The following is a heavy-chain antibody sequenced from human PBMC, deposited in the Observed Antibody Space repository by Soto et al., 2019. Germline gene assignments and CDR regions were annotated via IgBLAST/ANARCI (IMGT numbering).Heavy chain of an antibody. CDR1: GFTFSSYW. V-gene: IGHV3-7*01. CDR3: AREESRTWGDFWSGYYGVSITANDAFDI. Sequence: EVQLVESGGGLVQPGGSLRLSCAASGFTFSSYWMSWVRQAPGKGLEWVANIKQDGSEKYYVDSVKGRFTISRDNAKNSLYLQMNSLRAEDTAVYYCAREESRTWGDFWSGYYGVSITANDAFDIWGQGTMVTVSS. CDR2: IKQDGSEK. D-gene: IGHD3-3*01. J-gene: IGHJ3*02.